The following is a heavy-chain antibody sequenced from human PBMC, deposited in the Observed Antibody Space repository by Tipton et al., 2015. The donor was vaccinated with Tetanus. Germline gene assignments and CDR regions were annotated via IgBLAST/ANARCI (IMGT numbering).Heavy chain of an antibody. CDR1: GGSMRSGTFY. CDR2: VYYNGNS. V-gene: IGHV4-39*01. Sequence: TLSLTCTVSGGSMRSGTFYWDWIRQSPGKGLEWIGNVYYNGNSLENPSLKGRVTLSLDKSKNQFSLKLRSVTAADTALYYCARSADNWFDPWGQGTLVTVSS. CDR3: ARSADNWFDP. J-gene: IGHJ5*02.